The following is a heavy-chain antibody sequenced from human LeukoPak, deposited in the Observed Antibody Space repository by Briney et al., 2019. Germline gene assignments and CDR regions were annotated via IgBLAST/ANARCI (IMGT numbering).Heavy chain of an antibody. CDR1: GFTFSSYS. CDR2: IRSSSSTI. Sequence: GGSLRLSCAASGFTFSSYSMNWVRQAPGKGLEWVSYIRSSSSTIYYADSVKGRFTISRDNAKNSLYLQMNSLRAEDTAVYYCARDPSAGKMDYWGQGTLVTVSS. V-gene: IGHV3-48*01. CDR3: ARDPSAGKMDY. D-gene: IGHD6-13*01. J-gene: IGHJ4*02.